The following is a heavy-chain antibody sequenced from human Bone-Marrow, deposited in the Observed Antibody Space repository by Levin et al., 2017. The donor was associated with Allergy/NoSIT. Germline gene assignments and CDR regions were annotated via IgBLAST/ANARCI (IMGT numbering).Heavy chain of an antibody. CDR3: ARDEVVVVVAATPIPQSFDP. CDR2: INPNSGGT. D-gene: IGHD2-15*01. Sequence: GESLKISCKASGYTFTGYYMHWVRQAPGQGLEWMGWINPNSGGTNYAQKFQGRVTMTRDTSISTAYMELSRLRSDDTAVYYCARDEVVVVVAATPIPQSFDPWGQGTLVTVSS. V-gene: IGHV1-2*02. J-gene: IGHJ5*02. CDR1: GYTFTGYY.